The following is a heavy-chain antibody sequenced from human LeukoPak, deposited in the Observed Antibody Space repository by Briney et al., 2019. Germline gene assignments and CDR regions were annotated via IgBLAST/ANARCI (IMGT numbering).Heavy chain of an antibody. CDR3: ARVPDYHYYYMDV. Sequence: GSLRLSCAASGFTFSSYSMNWVRQAPGKGLEWVSYISSSSSTIYYADSVKGRFTISRDNAKNSLYLQMNSLRAEDTAVYYCARVPDYHYYYMDVWGKGTTVTVSS. CDR2: ISSSSSTI. J-gene: IGHJ6*03. CDR1: GFTFSSYS. V-gene: IGHV3-48*01.